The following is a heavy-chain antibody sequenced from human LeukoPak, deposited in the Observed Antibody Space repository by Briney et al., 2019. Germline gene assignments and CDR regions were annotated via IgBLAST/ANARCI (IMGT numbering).Heavy chain of an antibody. CDR1: GFTFSNYA. V-gene: IGHV3-23*01. J-gene: IGHJ6*03. Sequence: GGSLRLSCAASGFTFSNYAITWVRQAPGKGLEWVSAITGSGGSAYSADSVKGRFTISRDNSKNTVYLQMNSLRAEDTAVYYCAKEVDSGYYYMDVWGKGTTVTVSS. CDR2: ITGSGGSA. CDR3: AKEVDSGYYYMDV. D-gene: IGHD5-12*01.